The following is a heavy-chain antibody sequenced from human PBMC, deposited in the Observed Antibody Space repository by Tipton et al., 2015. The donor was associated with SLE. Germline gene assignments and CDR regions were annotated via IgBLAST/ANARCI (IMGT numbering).Heavy chain of an antibody. CDR1: GGSISSSNW. CDR2: IQHSGRT. V-gene: IGHV4-4*02. J-gene: IGHJ4*02. D-gene: IGHD3-3*01. CDR3: ATWRGYDFWTGYSPYYFDY. Sequence: TLSLTCAVSGGSISSSNWWNWFRQPPGKGLEWIGEIQHSGRTNYNPSLKSRLTLSVDKSENQFSLKLSSVTAADTAVYYCATWRGYDFWTGYSPYYFDYWGQGTLVTVSS.